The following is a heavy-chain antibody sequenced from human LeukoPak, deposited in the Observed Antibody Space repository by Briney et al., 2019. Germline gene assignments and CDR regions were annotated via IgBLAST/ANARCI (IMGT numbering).Heavy chain of an antibody. J-gene: IGHJ3*02. CDR1: GYTLTELS. CDR3: ATEVHNGDYVRFAFDI. CDR2: FDPEDGET. D-gene: IGHD4-17*01. V-gene: IGHV1-24*01. Sequence: ASVTVSCTVSGYTLTELSMHWVRQAPGKGLEWMGGFDPEDGETIYAQKFQGRVTMTEDTSTDTAYMELSSLRSEDTAVYYCATEVHNGDYVRFAFDIWGQGTMVTVSS.